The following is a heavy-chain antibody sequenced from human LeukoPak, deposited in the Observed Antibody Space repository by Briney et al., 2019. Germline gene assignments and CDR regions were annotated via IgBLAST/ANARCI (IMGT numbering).Heavy chain of an antibody. V-gene: IGHV3-66*01. D-gene: IGHD5-18*01. J-gene: IGHJ6*02. CDR2: IYSGGST. CDR3: ARAEDTAMVRYYYYYGMDV. Sequence: GGSLRLSCAASGFTFSSYWMHWVRQAPGKGLEWVSVIYSGGSTYYADSVKGRFTISRDNSKNTLYLQMNSLRAEDTAVYYCARAEDTAMVRYYYYYGMDVWGQGTTVTVSS. CDR1: GFTFSSYW.